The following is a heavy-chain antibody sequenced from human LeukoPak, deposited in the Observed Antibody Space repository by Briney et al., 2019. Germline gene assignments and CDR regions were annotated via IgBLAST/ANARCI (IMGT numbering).Heavy chain of an antibody. V-gene: IGHV3-23*01. CDR3: AKADQYDFWSGYTLASFAV. CDR1: GFTFSSYA. J-gene: IGHJ4*02. D-gene: IGHD3-3*01. Sequence: GGSLRLSCAASGFTFSSYAMNWVRQAPGKGLDCVSFISASCSTTHYADSVTGLFTLSRDISNNTLYLQINSLRAEDTAAYSCAKADQYDFWSGYTLASFAVWGKGHLVTVSS. CDR2: ISASCSTT.